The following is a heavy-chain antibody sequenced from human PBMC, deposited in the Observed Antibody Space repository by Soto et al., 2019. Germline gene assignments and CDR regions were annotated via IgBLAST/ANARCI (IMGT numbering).Heavy chain of an antibody. D-gene: IGHD3-10*01. V-gene: IGHV1-18*01. CDR3: ARCNGSGKYDYMDV. CDR1: GYIFTSYG. J-gene: IGHJ6*03. CDR2: ISVYSCNT. Sequence: QVQLVQSGAELKKPGASAKFSCKASGYIFTSYGISWVRQAPGQVLEWMAWISVYSCNTNYAQNFQGRVTMSTGTCASTAHMELRRLSSDVTAVYYCARCNGSGKYDYMDVWGKGAKGNV.